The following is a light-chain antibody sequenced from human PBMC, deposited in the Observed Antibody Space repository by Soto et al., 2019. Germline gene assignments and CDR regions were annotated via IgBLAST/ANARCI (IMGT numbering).Light chain of an antibody. CDR3: QQYYSYLIT. V-gene: IGKV1-5*01. CDR2: DAS. Sequence: DIQMTQSPSTLSASVGDRVTITCRASQSISSWLAWYQQKPGKAPKLLIYDASSLESGVPSRFSGSGSGTDFTLTISCLQSEDFATYYCQQYYSYLITFGQGTRLEIK. CDR1: QSISSW. J-gene: IGKJ5*01.